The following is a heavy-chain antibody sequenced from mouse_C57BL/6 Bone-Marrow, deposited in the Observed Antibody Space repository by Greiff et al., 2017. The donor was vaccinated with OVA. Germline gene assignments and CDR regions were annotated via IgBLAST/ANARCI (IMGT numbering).Heavy chain of an antibody. V-gene: IGHV1-82*01. CDR1: GYAFSSSW. D-gene: IGHD2-13*01. Sequence: VKVVESGPELVKPGASVKISCKASGYAFSSSWMNWVKQRPGKGLEWIGRIYPGDGDTNYNGKFKGKATLTADKSSSTAYMQLSSLTSEDSAVYFCASGERFYYFDYWGQGTTLTVSS. J-gene: IGHJ2*01. CDR2: IYPGDGDT. CDR3: ASGERFYYFDY.